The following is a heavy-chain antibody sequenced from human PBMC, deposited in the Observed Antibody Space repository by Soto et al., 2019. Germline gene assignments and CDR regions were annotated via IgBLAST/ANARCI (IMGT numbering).Heavy chain of an antibody. CDR2: IIPIFGTA. CDR3: ARAPAAYEWLLPFDY. D-gene: IGHD3-22*01. J-gene: IGHJ4*02. Sequence: SVKVSCKASGGTFSSYAISWVRQAPGQGLEWMGGIIPIFGTANYAQKFQGRVTITADESTSTAYMELSSLRSEDTAVYYCARAPAAYEWLLPFDYWGQGTLVTVSS. V-gene: IGHV1-69*13. CDR1: GGTFSSYA.